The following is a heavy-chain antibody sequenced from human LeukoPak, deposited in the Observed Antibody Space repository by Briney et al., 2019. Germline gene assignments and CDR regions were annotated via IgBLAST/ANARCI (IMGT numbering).Heavy chain of an antibody. V-gene: IGHV1-18*01. CDR3: ARATGSKYYYYYYMDV. CDR1: GYTFTSYG. D-gene: IGHD4-17*01. CDR2: ISAYNGNT. Sequence: GASVKVSCKASGYTFTSYGISWVRQAPGQGLEWMGWISAYNGNTNYAQKLQGRVTMTTDTSTSTAYMELRSLRSDDTAVYYCARATGSKYYYYYYMDVWGKGTTVTVSS. J-gene: IGHJ6*03.